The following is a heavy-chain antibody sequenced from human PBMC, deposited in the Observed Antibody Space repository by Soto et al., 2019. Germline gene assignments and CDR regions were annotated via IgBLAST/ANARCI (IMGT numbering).Heavy chain of an antibody. CDR3: GGIAAAGTEESYYYYGMDV. CDR2: ISSSSSYI. CDR1: GFTFSSYS. V-gene: IGHV3-21*01. Sequence: PGGSLRLSCAASGFTFSSYSMNWVRQAPGKGLEWVSSISSSSSYIYYADSVKGRFTISRDNAKNSLYLQMNSLRAEDTAVYYCGGIAAAGTEESYYYYGMDVWGQGTTVTV. D-gene: IGHD6-13*01. J-gene: IGHJ6*02.